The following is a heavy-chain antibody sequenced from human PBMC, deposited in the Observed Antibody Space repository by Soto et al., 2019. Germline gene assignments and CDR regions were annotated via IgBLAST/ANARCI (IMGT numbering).Heavy chain of an antibody. CDR2: ISTYYGNT. Sequence: QVQLVQSGAEVKKPGASVKVSCKASGYTLTSYGITWVRQAPGQGPEWMGWISTYYGNTIYAQNLQGRITVTTDTSTNTAYMDLRDQRSDDTALYYCARDVFDIWGHGTMVTVSS. CDR1: GYTLTSYG. J-gene: IGHJ3*02. CDR3: ARDVFDI. V-gene: IGHV1-18*01.